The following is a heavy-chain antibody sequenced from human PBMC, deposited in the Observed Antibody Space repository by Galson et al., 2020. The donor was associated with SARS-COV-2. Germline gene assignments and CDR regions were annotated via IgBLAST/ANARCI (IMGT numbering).Heavy chain of an antibody. Sequence: KIGESLKISCAASGFTFSNAWMSWVRQAPGKGLEWVGRIKSKTDGGTTDYAAPVKGRFTISRDDSKNTLYLQMNSLKTEDTAVYYCTTDSNWNYDYWGQGTLVTVSS. D-gene: IGHD1-20*01. V-gene: IGHV3-15*01. J-gene: IGHJ4*02. CDR3: TTDSNWNYDY. CDR2: IKSKTDGGTT. CDR1: GFTFSNAW.